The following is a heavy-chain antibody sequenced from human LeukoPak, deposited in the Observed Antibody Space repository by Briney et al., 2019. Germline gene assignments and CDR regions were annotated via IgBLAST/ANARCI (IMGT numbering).Heavy chain of an antibody. CDR2: ISGSGGST. J-gene: IGHJ4*02. D-gene: IGHD3-9*01. V-gene: IGHV3-23*01. Sequence: GGSLRLSCAASGSTFSSYAMSWVRQAPGKGLEWVSAISGSGGSTYYADSVKGRFTISRDNSKNTLYLQMNSLRAEDTAVYYCAKEGGATYYDILTGYPHYYFDYWGQGTLVTVSS. CDR3: AKEGGATYYDILTGYPHYYFDY. CDR1: GSTFSSYA.